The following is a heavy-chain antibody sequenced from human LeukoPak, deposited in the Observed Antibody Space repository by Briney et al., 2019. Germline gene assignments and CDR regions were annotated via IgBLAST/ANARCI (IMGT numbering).Heavy chain of an antibody. J-gene: IGHJ4*02. CDR2: IKQDGCEK. CDR3: ARVSARVNYGYRDY. Sequence: GGSLRLSCAASGFTFSSYWMSWVRQAPGKGLEWVANIKQDGCEKYYVDSVKGRFTISRDNAKNSLYLQMNSLRAEDTAVYYCARVSARVNYGYRDYWSQGTLVTVSS. CDR1: GFTFSSYW. D-gene: IGHD5-18*01. V-gene: IGHV3-7*03.